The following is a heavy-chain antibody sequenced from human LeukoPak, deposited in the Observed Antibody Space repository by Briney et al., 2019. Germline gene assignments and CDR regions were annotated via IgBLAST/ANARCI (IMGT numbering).Heavy chain of an antibody. Sequence: SVKVSCKASGGTFSSYAISWVRQAPGQGLEWMGRIIPILGIANYAQKFQGRVTITADKSTSTAYMELSSLRSEDTAVYYCARDAHGSYVIDWGQGTLVTVSS. J-gene: IGHJ4*02. CDR1: GGTFSSYA. V-gene: IGHV1-69*04. CDR2: IIPILGIA. D-gene: IGHD1-26*01. CDR3: ARDAHGSYVID.